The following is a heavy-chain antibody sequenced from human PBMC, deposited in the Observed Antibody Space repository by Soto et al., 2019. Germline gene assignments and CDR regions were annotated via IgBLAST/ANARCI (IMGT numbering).Heavy chain of an antibody. CDR3: ARPIQYYYDSSGLLAWFDP. CDR2: IIPIFGTA. D-gene: IGHD3-22*01. J-gene: IGHJ5*02. CDR1: GGSLSRDA. Sequence: VEIACKVYGGSLSRDAIRWVRQAPGQGLEWMGGIIPIFGTANYAQKFQGRVTITADESTSTAYMELSSLRSEDTAVYYCARPIQYYYDSSGLLAWFDPWG. V-gene: IGHV1-69*01.